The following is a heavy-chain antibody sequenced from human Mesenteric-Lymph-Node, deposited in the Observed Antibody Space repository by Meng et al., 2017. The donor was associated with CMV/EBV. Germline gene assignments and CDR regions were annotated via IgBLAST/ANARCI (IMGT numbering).Heavy chain of an antibody. Sequence: VQVPQWGDGLLKPSGPLPVTCAVYGGSFSGYYWNWIRQSPEKGLEWIGEINHSGSTTYNPSFTSRIIISVDTSTNQISLNMSSVTAADTAVYYCARGSSYDILTGYFDYWGQGALVTVSS. V-gene: IGHV4-34*01. CDR2: INHSGST. J-gene: IGHJ4*02. CDR3: ARGSSYDILTGYFDY. D-gene: IGHD3-9*01. CDR1: GGSFSGYY.